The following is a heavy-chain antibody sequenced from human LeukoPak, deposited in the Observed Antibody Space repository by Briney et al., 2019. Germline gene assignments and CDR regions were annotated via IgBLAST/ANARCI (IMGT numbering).Heavy chain of an antibody. CDR1: GFIFSDYS. Sequence: PGRSLRLSCAASGFIFSDYSMSWIRQAPGKGLEWVSYISTHSTYTHYADSVRGRFTISRDNAKNSLYLQMNSLRAEDTAVYYCAAYYYASGSSDWGQGTLVTVSS. CDR2: ISTHSTYT. J-gene: IGHJ4*02. CDR3: AAYYYASGSSD. V-gene: IGHV3-11*03. D-gene: IGHD3-10*01.